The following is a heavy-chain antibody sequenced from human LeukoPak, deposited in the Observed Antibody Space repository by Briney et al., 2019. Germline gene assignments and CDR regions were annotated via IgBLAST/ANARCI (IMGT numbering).Heavy chain of an antibody. V-gene: IGHV5-51*01. CDR2: IYPADSDT. Sequence: GESLKISCKGSGYIFSNYWIGWVRHMPGKGLEWMGIIYPADSDTKYSPSFQGQVTISADKSINTAYLQWSSLKASDTAMYYCASLSYYDSWSGFDYWGQGTLVTVPS. CDR3: ASLSYYDSWSGFDY. J-gene: IGHJ4*02. D-gene: IGHD3-3*01. CDR1: GYIFSNYW.